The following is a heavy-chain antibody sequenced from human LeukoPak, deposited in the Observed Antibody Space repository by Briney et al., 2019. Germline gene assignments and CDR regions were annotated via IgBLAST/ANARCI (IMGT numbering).Heavy chain of an antibody. CDR1: GGSFSGYY. CDR3: ARVKGYQLPDNWFDP. D-gene: IGHD2-2*01. CDR2: INHSGST. Sequence: SETLSLTCAVYGGSFSGYYWSWIRQPPGKGLEWIGEINHSGSTNYNPSLKSRVTISVDTSKNQSSLKLSSVTAADTAVYYCARVKGYQLPDNWFDPWGQGTLVTVSS. J-gene: IGHJ5*02. V-gene: IGHV4-34*01.